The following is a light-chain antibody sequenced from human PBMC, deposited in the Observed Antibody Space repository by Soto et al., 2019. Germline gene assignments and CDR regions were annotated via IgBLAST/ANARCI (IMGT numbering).Light chain of an antibody. CDR1: QSVSSSY. CDR2: GAS. Sequence: EIVLTQSPGTLSLSPEERATLSCRASQSVSSSYLAWYQQKPGQAPRLLTYGASSRATGIPDRFSGSGSGTDFTLTISRLEPEDSAVYYCQQYGSSPRTFGQGTKVEIK. CDR3: QQYGSSPRT. V-gene: IGKV3-20*01. J-gene: IGKJ1*01.